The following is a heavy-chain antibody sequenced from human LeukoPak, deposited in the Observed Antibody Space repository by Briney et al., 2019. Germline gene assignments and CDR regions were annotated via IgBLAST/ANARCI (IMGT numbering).Heavy chain of an antibody. D-gene: IGHD2-15*01. V-gene: IGHV2-70*11. CDR3: ARTKVAATPLDAVDI. Sequence: SGPTLVNPTQTLTLTCTFSGFSLSSSGMCVSWIRRPPGKAVEWLARIDWDDDKYYRTSLETRLTISKDTSKNQVVLTMTNMDPVDTATYYCARTKVAATPLDAVDIWGQGTMVTVSS. CDR1: GFSLSSSGMC. J-gene: IGHJ3*02. CDR2: IDWDDDK.